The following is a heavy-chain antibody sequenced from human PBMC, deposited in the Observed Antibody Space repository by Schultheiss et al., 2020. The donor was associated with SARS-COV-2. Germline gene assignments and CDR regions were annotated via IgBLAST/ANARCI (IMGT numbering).Heavy chain of an antibody. CDR3: AREREDIVVVPAARSNWFDP. J-gene: IGHJ5*02. CDR2: ISAYNGNT. V-gene: IGHV1-18*01. D-gene: IGHD2-2*01. CDR1: GYTFTSYG. Sequence: ASVKVSCKASGYTFTSYGISWVRQAPGQGLEWMGWISAYNGNTNYAQKLQGRVTMTTDTSTSTAYMELRSLRSDDTAVYYCAREREDIVVVPAARSNWFDPWGQGTLVTVSS.